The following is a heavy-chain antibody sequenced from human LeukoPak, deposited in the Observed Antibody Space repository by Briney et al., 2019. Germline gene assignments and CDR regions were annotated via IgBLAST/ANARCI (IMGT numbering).Heavy chain of an antibody. Sequence: KAGGSLRLSCAASGFTFSHAWMSWVRQAPGKGLEWVGRIKNKPDGGTTDYAAPVQGRFTISRDDSKNTLSLQMNSLKAEDTAVYYCTVVNYGSGSYPLGYWGQGTLVTVYS. J-gene: IGHJ4*02. CDR1: GFTFSHAW. CDR2: IKNKPDGGTT. D-gene: IGHD3-10*01. V-gene: IGHV3-15*01. CDR3: TVVNYGSGSYPLGY.